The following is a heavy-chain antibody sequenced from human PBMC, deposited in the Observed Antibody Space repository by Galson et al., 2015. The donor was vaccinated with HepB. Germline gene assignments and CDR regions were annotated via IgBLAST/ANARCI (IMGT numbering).Heavy chain of an antibody. D-gene: IGHD1-1*01. J-gene: IGHJ4*02. V-gene: IGHV3-23*01. Sequence: LRLSCAASGFTFSGNAMSWDRQAPGKGLEWVSTIGNTDAYTYYADSVKGRFTISRDNSRNTLSLQMNSLRADDTAIYYCATYRQLAIDYWGQGTLVTVSS. CDR2: IGNTDAYT. CDR1: GFTFSGNA. CDR3: ATYRQLAIDY.